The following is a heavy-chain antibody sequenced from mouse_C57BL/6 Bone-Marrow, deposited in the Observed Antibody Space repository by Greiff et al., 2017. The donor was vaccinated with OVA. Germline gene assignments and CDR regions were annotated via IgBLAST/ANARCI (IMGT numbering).Heavy chain of an antibody. CDR3: ARSRGLRLSAY. J-gene: IGHJ3*01. CDR1: GYTFTDYY. V-gene: IGHV1-76*01. D-gene: IGHD1-2*01. CDR2: IYPGSGNT. Sequence: VQLVESGAELVRPGASVKLSCKASGYTFTDYYINWVKQRPGQGLEWIARIYPGSGNTYYNEKFKGKATLTAEKSSSTAYMQLSSLTSEDSAVYFCARSRGLRLSAYWGQGTLVTVSA.